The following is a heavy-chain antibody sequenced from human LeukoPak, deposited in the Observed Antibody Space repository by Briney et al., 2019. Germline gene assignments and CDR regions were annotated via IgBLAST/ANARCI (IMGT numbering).Heavy chain of an antibody. J-gene: IGHJ5*02. V-gene: IGHV3-21*01. D-gene: IGHD2-15*01. CDR2: ISSSSSYI. CDR3: ARACCSGGSCYPSSWFDP. CDR1: GFTFSSYS. Sequence: GGSLRLSCAASGFTFSSYSMNWVRQAPGKELEWVSSISSSSSYIYYADSVKGRFTISRDNAKNSLYLQMNSLRAEDTAVYYCARACCSGGSCYPSSWFDPWGQGTLVTVSS.